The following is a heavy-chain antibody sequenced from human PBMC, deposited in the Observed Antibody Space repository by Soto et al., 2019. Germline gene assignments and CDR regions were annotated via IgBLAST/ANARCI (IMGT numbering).Heavy chain of an antibody. CDR1: GFTFSSYW. J-gene: IGHJ6*02. Sequence: GGSLRLTGSASGFTFSSYWMSWVRQAPGKGLEWVANIKQDGSEKYYVDSVKGRFTISRDNAKNSLYLQMNSLRAEDTAVYYCARDLRVRTYYYGSGSRERYYYYGMDVWGQGTTVSVSS. CDR3: ARDLRVRTYYYGSGSRERYYYYGMDV. CDR2: IKQDGSEK. D-gene: IGHD3-10*01. V-gene: IGHV3-7*03.